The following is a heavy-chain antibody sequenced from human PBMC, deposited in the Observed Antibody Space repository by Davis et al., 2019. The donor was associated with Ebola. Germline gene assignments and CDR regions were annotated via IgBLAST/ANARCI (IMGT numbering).Heavy chain of an antibody. CDR1: GGTFSSYA. J-gene: IGHJ6*04. CDR2: IIPIFGTT. V-gene: IGHV1-69*05. CDR3: ARGAEHCGSTSCYLLYYYGMDV. D-gene: IGHD2-2*01. Sequence: SVKVSCKASGGTFSSYAISWVRQAPGQGLEWMGGIIPIFGTTNYAQKLQDRVTMTTDTSTTTAYMELRSLRSDDKAVYYCARGAEHCGSTSCYLLYYYGMDVWGKGTTVTVSS.